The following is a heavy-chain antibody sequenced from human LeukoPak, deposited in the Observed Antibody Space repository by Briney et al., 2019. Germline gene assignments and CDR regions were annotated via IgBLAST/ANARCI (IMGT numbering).Heavy chain of an antibody. Sequence: SETLSLTCTVSGGSISSSSYYWGWIRQPPGKGLEWIGSIYYSGSTYYNPSLKSRVTISVDTSKNQFSLKLSSVTAADTAVYYCASYYYDGSGYWFDPWGQGTLVTVSS. CDR3: ASYYYDGSGYWFDP. CDR1: GGSISSSSYY. J-gene: IGHJ5*02. V-gene: IGHV4-39*01. CDR2: IYYSGST. D-gene: IGHD3-22*01.